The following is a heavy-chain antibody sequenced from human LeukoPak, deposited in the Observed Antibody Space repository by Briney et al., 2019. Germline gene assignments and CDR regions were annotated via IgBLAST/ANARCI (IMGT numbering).Heavy chain of an antibody. Sequence: ASVKVSCKASGYTFTSSDIIWLRQATGPGLEGMGWMNPNNGNTGYVQKLQGRLTMTRDTSISTAYMELSSLRSEDTAVYYCARDLVDNACDFWGQGTLVTVSS. V-gene: IGHV1-8*02. CDR1: GYTFTSSD. CDR2: MNPNNGNT. CDR3: ARDLVDNACDF. J-gene: IGHJ4*02. D-gene: IGHD2-8*01.